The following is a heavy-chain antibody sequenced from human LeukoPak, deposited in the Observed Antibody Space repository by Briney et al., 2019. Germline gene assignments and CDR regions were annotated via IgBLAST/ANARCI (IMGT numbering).Heavy chain of an antibody. CDR3: AGAVTGYYLSHYYFPY. J-gene: IGHJ4*02. Sequence: SETLSLTCTVSGDSISSGDYYWTWIRQPPGKGLEWIGYIYYNGITYYNPSLKSRVIISVDQPKKQFSLKLSSVTAADTAGYYCAGAVTGYYLSHYYFPYWGRGTLVTVSS. V-gene: IGHV4-30-4*01. CDR1: GDSISSGDYY. CDR2: IYYNGIT. D-gene: IGHD3-9*01.